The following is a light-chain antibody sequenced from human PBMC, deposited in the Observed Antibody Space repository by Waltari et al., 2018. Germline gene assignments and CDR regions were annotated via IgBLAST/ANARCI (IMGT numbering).Light chain of an antibody. Sequence: QSALTQPASVSGSPGQSITISCTGTSSDVGSYNLVSWYQQQPGKAPKLMIYDVSKRPSGVSNRFSGSKSGNTASLTISGLQAEDEADYYCCSYAGSSTFVFGGGTKLTVL. CDR1: SSDVGSYNL. J-gene: IGLJ3*02. CDR2: DVS. V-gene: IGLV2-23*02. CDR3: CSYAGSSTFV.